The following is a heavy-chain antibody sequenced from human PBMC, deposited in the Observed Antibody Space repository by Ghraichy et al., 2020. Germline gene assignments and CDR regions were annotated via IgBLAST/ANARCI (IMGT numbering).Heavy chain of an antibody. CDR1: GFTFSSYS. CDR3: ARDRYYYDSSGYYWGGYYYGVDV. D-gene: IGHD3-22*01. Sequence: GESLNISCAASGFTFSSYSMNWVRQAPGKGLECVSSISSSSSYIYYADSVKGRFTISRDNAKNSLYLQMNSLRAEDTAVYYCARDRYYYDSSGYYWGGYYYGVDVWGQGTTVTVSS. CDR2: ISSSSSYI. J-gene: IGHJ6*02. V-gene: IGHV3-21*01.